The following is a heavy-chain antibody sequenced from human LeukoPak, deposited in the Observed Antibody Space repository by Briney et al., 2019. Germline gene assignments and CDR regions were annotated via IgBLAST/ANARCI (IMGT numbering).Heavy chain of an antibody. D-gene: IGHD3-10*01. V-gene: IGHV3-64D*06. Sequence: GGTLRLSCSASGFTFSRYAMHWVRQAPGKGQEYVSAISSNGDSRYYADSVKGRFTISRDNSRNTLHLQMSSLRVEDTAVYYCVKDSSSGSYFDYWGQGTLVTVSS. CDR2: ISSNGDSR. CDR1: GFTFSRYA. CDR3: VKDSSSGSYFDY. J-gene: IGHJ4*02.